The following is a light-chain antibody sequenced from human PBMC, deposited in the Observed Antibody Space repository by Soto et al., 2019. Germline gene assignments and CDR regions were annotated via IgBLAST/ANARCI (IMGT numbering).Light chain of an antibody. J-gene: IGLJ1*01. CDR2: HGN. V-gene: IGLV2-11*01. CDR1: SSDVGGHNY. CDR3: CSYAGSYTYV. Sequence: QSALTQPRSVSGSPGQSVTISCTGTSSDVGGHNYVSWYQQKPGKAPKLMISHGNNRPSGVPDRFFGSKSANTASLTISGLQADDEADYFCCSYAGSYTYVFGTGTKLTV.